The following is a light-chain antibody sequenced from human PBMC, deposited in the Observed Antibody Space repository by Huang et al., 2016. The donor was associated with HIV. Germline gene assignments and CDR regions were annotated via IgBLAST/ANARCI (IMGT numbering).Light chain of an antibody. CDR1: QSVGSY. Sequence: DIVLTQSPATLSLSPGERATLSCRAGQSVGSYLAWYQQTPGQAPRLLVSDASHRATGIPARLSGSGSWTDFTLTSSSLEPYDFAVYYCHQHSSWPGTFGQGTRVEIK. V-gene: IGKV3-11*01. CDR3: HQHSSWPGT. J-gene: IGKJ1*01. CDR2: DAS.